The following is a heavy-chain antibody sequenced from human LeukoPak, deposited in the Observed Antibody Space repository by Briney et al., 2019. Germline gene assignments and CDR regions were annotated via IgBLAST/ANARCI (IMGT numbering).Heavy chain of an antibody. CDR3: ARLDSSGWYLGRLDV. CDR2: IYYSGST. Sequence: RASETLSLTCTDSGGSISSSSHYWGWIRQPPGKGLEWIGSIYYSGSTYYNPSLKSRVTISVDTSTNHFSLKVSSVTAADTAVYYCARLDSSGWYLGRLDVWGQGTTVTVSS. D-gene: IGHD6-19*01. V-gene: IGHV4-39*02. J-gene: IGHJ6*02. CDR1: GGSISSSSHY.